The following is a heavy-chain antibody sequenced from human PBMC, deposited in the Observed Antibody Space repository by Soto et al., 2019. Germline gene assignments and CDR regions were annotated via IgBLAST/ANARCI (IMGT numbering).Heavy chain of an antibody. CDR3: AKVIFPSIAVAGRDYYYGMDV. D-gene: IGHD6-19*01. CDR2: ISYDGSNK. Sequence: GGSLRLSCAASGFTFSSYGMHWVRQAPGKGLEWVAVISYDGSNKYYADSVKGRFTIARDNCKNTLYLQMNSLRAEDTAVYYCAKVIFPSIAVAGRDYYYGMDVWGQGTTVTVSS. J-gene: IGHJ6*02. V-gene: IGHV3-30*18. CDR1: GFTFSSYG.